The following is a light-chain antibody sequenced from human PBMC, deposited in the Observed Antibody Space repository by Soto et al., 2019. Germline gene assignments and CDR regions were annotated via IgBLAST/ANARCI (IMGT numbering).Light chain of an antibody. CDR1: QAISSH. Sequence: VIWMTQSPSLISASTGDRVNISCRMSQAISSHLAWYQQKPGKAPNLLLFATSTLQGGVPSRFSGSGSGTDFTLSISSLQSEDFATYYCHQYYTFPYTFGRGTKVEF. J-gene: IGKJ2*01. CDR2: ATS. CDR3: HQYYTFPYT. V-gene: IGKV1D-8*01.